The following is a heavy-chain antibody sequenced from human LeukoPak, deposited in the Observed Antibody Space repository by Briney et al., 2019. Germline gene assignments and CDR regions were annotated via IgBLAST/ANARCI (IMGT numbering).Heavy chain of an antibody. CDR1: GFTLSTYS. Sequence: GGSLRLSCVASGFTLSTYSMNWVRQAPGKGLEWVSSISSRSSYTYYADSVRGRFTISRDNAKNSVYLQMNSLRAEDTAVYYCARGAIDGYNYIYWGQGTLVTVSS. D-gene: IGHD5-24*01. CDR3: ARGAIDGYNYIY. CDR2: ISSRSSYT. V-gene: IGHV3-21*01. J-gene: IGHJ4*02.